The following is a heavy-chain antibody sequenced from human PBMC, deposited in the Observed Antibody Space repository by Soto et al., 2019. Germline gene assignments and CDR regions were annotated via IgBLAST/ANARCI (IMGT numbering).Heavy chain of an antibody. CDR2: IYYSGST. Sequence: PSETLSLTCTVSGGSISSYYWSWIRQPPGKGLEWIGYIYYSGSTNYNPSLKSRVTISVDTSKNQFSLKLSSVTAADTAVYYGARGDSAAGWSFFDYWGQGALVTVSS. CDR3: ARGDSAAGWSFFDY. D-gene: IGHD6-13*01. V-gene: IGHV4-59*01. CDR1: GGSISSYY. J-gene: IGHJ4*02.